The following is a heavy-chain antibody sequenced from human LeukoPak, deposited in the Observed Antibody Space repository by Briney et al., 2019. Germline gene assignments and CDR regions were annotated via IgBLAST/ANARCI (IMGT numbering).Heavy chain of an antibody. Sequence: SETLFLTCTVSGGSISSGDYYWSWIRQPPGKGLEWIGEINRSGSTNYNPSLKSRVTISLDTSKNQFSLKLSSVTAADTAMYYCATILPLDVWGQGTTVTVSS. CDR1: GGSISSGDYY. CDR2: INRSGST. J-gene: IGHJ6*02. CDR3: ATILPLDV. V-gene: IGHV4-39*07.